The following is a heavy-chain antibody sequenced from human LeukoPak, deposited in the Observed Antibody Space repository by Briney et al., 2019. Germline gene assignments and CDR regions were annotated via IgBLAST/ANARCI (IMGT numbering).Heavy chain of an antibody. CDR3: ARNKDYRFDY. CDR2: TYAGGDT. V-gene: IGHV3-66*01. D-gene: IGHD4-11*01. J-gene: IGHJ4*02. Sequence: GGSLRLSCAASGVTVSNDYMSWVRQAPGKGLEWVSFTYAGGDTYYADSVKGRFTISRDNSKNTVYLQMNSLRAEDTAVYYCARNKDYRFDYWGQGTLVTVSS. CDR1: GVTVSNDY.